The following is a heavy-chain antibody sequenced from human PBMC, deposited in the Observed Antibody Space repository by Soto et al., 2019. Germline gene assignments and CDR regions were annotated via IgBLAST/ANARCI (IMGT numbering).Heavy chain of an antibody. CDR1: GGTFSSYA. Sequence: SVKVSCKASGGTFSSYAISWVRQAPGQGLEWMGGIIPIFGTANYAQKFQGRVTITADESTSTAYMELSSLRSEDTAVYYCASSPIDDQLLDKIAKIYYYYGMDVWGQGTTVTVSS. CDR2: IIPIFGTA. J-gene: IGHJ6*02. CDR3: ASSPIDDQLLDKIAKIYYYYGMDV. V-gene: IGHV1-69*13. D-gene: IGHD2-2*01.